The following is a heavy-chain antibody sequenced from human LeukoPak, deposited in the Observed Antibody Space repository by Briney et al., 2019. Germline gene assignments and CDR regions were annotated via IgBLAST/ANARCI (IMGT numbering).Heavy chain of an antibody. J-gene: IGHJ4*02. V-gene: IGHV3-48*04. Sequence: GGSLRLSCAASGFTFSSFSMNWVRQAPGKGLEWVSYISSSSSTIYYADSVKGRFTISRDNAKNSLYLQMNSLRAEDTAVYYCARDSYGSGSYYRIDYWGQGTLVTV. CDR3: ARDSYGSGSYYRIDY. CDR1: GFTFSSFS. CDR2: ISSSSSTI. D-gene: IGHD3-10*01.